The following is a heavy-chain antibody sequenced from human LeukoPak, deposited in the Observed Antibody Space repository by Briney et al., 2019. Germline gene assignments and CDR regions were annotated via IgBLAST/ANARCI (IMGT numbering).Heavy chain of an antibody. CDR3: ARGYSVVVAAYVYYYYYMDV. CDR2: IYFSGST. CDR1: GGSISSSSYY. Sequence: PSETLSLTCTVSGGSISSSSYYWGWIRQPPGKGLEWIGSIYFSGSTYYNPSLKSRVTISVDTSKNQFSLKLSSVTAADTAVYYCARGYSVVVAAYVYYYYYMDVWGKGTTVTVSS. J-gene: IGHJ6*03. V-gene: IGHV4-39*01. D-gene: IGHD2-15*01.